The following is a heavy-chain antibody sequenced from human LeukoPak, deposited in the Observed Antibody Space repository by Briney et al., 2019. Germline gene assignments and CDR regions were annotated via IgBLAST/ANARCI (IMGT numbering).Heavy chain of an antibody. D-gene: IGHD6-13*01. CDR3: ARGTAATAGIDY. J-gene: IGHJ4*02. CDR1: GFTFSSYW. CDR2: INTDGSST. Sequence: PGESLTLSCGASGFTFSSYWMPWVRQAPGKGLVWVSHINTDGSSTTYGDSAKGRFTVSRDNAKNTLFLQMNSLRVEDTAVYYCARGTAATAGIDYWGQGTLVTVSS. V-gene: IGHV3-74*01.